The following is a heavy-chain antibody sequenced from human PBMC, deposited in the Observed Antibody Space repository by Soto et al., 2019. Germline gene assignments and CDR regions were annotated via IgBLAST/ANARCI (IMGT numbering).Heavy chain of an antibody. D-gene: IGHD6-19*01. CDR3: AGMPYTSGLRFDP. CDR1: GDSITDGDYY. Sequence: LSLTCTVSGDSITDGDYYWSWIRQPPGKALQWIGFIYQSGVTSYNPSLASRVSISLDRSNNQCSLKLKSVTAADTAVYFCAGMPYTSGLRFDPWGPGTLVTVSS. CDR2: IYQSGVT. J-gene: IGHJ5*02. V-gene: IGHV4-30-4*01.